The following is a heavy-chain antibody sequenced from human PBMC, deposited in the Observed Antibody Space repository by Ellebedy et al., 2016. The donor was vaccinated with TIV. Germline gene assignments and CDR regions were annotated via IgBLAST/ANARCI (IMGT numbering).Heavy chain of an antibody. J-gene: IGHJ4*02. Sequence: AASVKVSCKASGYTFTDYRLDWVRQAPGLGLEWMGLISPNGGGTHYAQKFQGRVSMTGDTSIITAYLEVSRLTSDDTAVYYCARDYWGSYEYWGQGTLVTVSS. CDR1: GYTFTDYR. D-gene: IGHD1-26*01. CDR3: ARDYWGSYEY. CDR2: ISPNGGGT. V-gene: IGHV1-2*02.